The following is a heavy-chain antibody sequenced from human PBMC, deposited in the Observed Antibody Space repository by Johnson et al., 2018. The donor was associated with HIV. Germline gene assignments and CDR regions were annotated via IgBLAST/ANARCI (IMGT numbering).Heavy chain of an antibody. Sequence: MLLVESGGGLVKPGGSLRLSCAASGFTFSSYWMSWVRQAPGKGLEWVANIKQDGSEKYYVDSVKGRFTISRDNAKNSLYLQMNSLRAEDTAVYYCARAIAAAGTVGVDAFDIWGRGIMVTVSS. V-gene: IGHV3-7*01. CDR3: ARAIAAAGTVGVDAFDI. D-gene: IGHD6-13*01. CDR2: IKQDGSEK. CDR1: GFTFSSYW. J-gene: IGHJ3*02.